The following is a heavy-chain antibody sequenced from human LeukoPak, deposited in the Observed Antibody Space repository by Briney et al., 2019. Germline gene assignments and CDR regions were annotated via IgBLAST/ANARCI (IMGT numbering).Heavy chain of an antibody. V-gene: IGHV3-23*01. Sequence: GGSLRLSCAASGFIFRNYAMSWVRQAPGKGLEWVSAITGSGDTTYYADSVKGRFTISRDNAKNSLYLQMNSLRAEDTAVYYCARDRTSWADYWGQGTLVTVSS. J-gene: IGHJ4*02. CDR1: GFIFRNYA. CDR3: ARDRTSWADY. D-gene: IGHD6-13*01. CDR2: ITGSGDTT.